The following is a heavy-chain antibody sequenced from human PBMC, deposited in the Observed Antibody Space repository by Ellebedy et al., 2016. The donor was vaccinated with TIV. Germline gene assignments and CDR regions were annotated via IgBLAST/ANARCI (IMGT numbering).Heavy chain of an antibody. CDR2: IYPGDSDT. CDR1: GYRFSNYW. V-gene: IGHV5-51*01. J-gene: IGHJ6*02. CDR3: ARRMGRGVKGKFPLDV. Sequence: KVSCKGSGYRFSNYWIGWVRQMPGKGLEWMGIIYPGDSDTTYSPSFRGQVTMSVDKSINTVYLQWNSLKASDTAMYYCARRMGRGVKGKFPLDVWGQGTTVIVSS. D-gene: IGHD3-10*01.